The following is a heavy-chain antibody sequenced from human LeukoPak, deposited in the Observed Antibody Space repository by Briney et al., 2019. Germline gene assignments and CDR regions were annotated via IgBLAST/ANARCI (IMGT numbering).Heavy chain of an antibody. J-gene: IGHJ4*02. Sequence: SQTLSLTCAISGDSVSSKSAVWHWIRQSPSRGLEWLGRTYYRSEWSNDYAVSVKSRITINPDTSKNQFSLQLNSVSPEDAAVYYCARGIAAAFENWGQGTLVTVSS. V-gene: IGHV6-1*01. CDR1: GDSVSSKSAV. D-gene: IGHD6-6*01. CDR2: TYYRSEWSN. CDR3: ARGIAAAFEN.